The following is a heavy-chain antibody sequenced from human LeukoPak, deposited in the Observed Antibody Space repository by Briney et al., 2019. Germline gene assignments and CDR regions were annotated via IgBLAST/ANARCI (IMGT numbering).Heavy chain of an antibody. J-gene: IGHJ4*02. D-gene: IGHD2-2*01. Sequence: GGSLRLSCAASGFTFTDYNMNWVRQAPGKGLDWVSSISTTSSYIYYADSLKGRFTSSRDNAKNSLYLQMNSLRAEDTAVYYCAREKVPSAIGGFDYWGQGTLVTVSS. V-gene: IGHV3-21*01. CDR3: AREKVPSAIGGFDY. CDR2: ISTTSSYI. CDR1: GFTFTDYN.